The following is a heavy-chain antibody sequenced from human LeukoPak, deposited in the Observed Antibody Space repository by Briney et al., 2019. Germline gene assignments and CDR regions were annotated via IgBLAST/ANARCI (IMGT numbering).Heavy chain of an antibody. J-gene: IGHJ4*02. V-gene: IGHV3-21*01. CDR1: GFTFNSYS. CDR2: ISSSSTYI. CDR3: AAYCSSSSCYTPEWGY. Sequence: GGSLRLSCAASGFTFNSYSMDWVRQAPGKGLEWVSSISSSSTYIYYADSVKGRFTISRDNAKNSLYLQMNSLRAEDTAVYYCAAYCSSSSCYTPEWGYWGQGTLVTVSS. D-gene: IGHD2-2*02.